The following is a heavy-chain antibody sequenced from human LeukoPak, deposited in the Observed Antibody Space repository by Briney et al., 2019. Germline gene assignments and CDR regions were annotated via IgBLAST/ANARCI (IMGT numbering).Heavy chain of an antibody. D-gene: IGHD2-15*01. Sequence: SETLSLTCAVYGGSFSGYYWSWIRQPPGKGLEWIGEINHSGSTNYNPSLKSRVTISVDTSKNQFSLKLSSVTAADTAVYYCARHVRRITARAYYYYYMDVWGKGTTVTVSS. V-gene: IGHV4-34*01. CDR3: ARHVRRITARAYYYYYMDV. J-gene: IGHJ6*03. CDR1: GGSFSGYY. CDR2: INHSGST.